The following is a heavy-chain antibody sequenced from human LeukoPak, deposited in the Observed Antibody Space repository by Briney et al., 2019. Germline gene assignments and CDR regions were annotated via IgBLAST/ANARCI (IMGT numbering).Heavy chain of an antibody. CDR1: GGSISSYY. CDR3: ARDANGDEEDDALDV. D-gene: IGHD4-17*01. J-gene: IGHJ3*01. CDR2: IYYSGST. V-gene: IGHV4-59*01. Sequence: PSETLSFTCTVSGGSISSYYWSWLRQPPGKGLEWSGYIYYSGSTKYNPSLKSRVTISVDTSKNQFSLRLSSVTAADTAVYFCARDANGDEEDDALDVWGQGTLVTVSS.